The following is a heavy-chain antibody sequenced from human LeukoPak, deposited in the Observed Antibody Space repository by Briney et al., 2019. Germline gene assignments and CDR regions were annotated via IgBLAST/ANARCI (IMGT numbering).Heavy chain of an antibody. CDR2: IYYTGST. Sequence: SETLSLTCAVYGGSFSGYYWSWIRQPPGKGLEWIGNIYYTGSTYFNPSLESRVTISVDTSKNQFSLKLTSVTAADTAVYYCARRVSTVAMTTRDVFDIWGQGTMVTVSS. CDR3: ARRVSTVAMTTRDVFDI. D-gene: IGHD5/OR15-5a*01. J-gene: IGHJ3*02. CDR1: GGSFSGYY. V-gene: IGHV4-34*01.